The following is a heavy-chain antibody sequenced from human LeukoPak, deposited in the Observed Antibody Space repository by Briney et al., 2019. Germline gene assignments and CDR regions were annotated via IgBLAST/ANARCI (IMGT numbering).Heavy chain of an antibody. V-gene: IGHV3-20*01. Sequence: PGGSLRLCCAASGFTFDDYGMSWVRQAPGKGLEWVSGINWNGGSTGYADSVKGRFTISRDNAKNSLYLQMNSLRAEDTALYHCASLSYSSGWSGVWGQGTLVTVSS. CDR1: GFTFDDYG. CDR3: ASLSYSSGWSGV. D-gene: IGHD6-19*01. J-gene: IGHJ4*02. CDR2: INWNGGST.